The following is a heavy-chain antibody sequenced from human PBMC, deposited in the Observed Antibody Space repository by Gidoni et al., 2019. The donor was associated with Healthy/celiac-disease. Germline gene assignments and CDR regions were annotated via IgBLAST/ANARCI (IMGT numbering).Heavy chain of an antibody. CDR3: ARVSAEDIVLMVRYYYGMDV. V-gene: IGHV3-21*01. CDR1: GFTFSSYS. J-gene: IGHJ6*02. D-gene: IGHD2-8*01. Sequence: EVQLVESGGGLVKPGGSLRLSCAASGFTFSSYSMNWVRQAPGKGLEWVSSISSSSSYIYYADSVKGRFTISRDNAKNSLYLQMNSLRAEDTAVYYCARVSAEDIVLMVRYYYGMDVWGQGTTVTVSS. CDR2: ISSSSSYI.